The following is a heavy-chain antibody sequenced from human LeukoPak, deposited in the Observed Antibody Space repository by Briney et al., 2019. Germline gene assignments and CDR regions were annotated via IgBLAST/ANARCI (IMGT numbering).Heavy chain of an antibody. CDR3: ARDLDYFDY. V-gene: IGHV4-59*01. J-gene: IGHJ4*02. CDR2: IYYSGST. Sequence: KPSETLSLTCTVSGGSISSYYWSWIRQPPGKGLEWIGYIYYSGSTNYNPSLKSRVTISVDTSKNQFSLKLSSVTAADTAVYYCARDLDYFDYWGQGTLVTVSS. CDR1: GGSISSYY.